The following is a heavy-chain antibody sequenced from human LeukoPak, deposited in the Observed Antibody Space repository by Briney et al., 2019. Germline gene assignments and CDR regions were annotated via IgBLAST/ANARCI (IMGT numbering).Heavy chain of an antibody. CDR2: IYYSGST. D-gene: IGHD3-22*01. Sequence: PSETLSLTCTVSGGSISSYYWSWIRQPPGKGLEWIGYIYYSGSTNYNPSPKSRVTISVDTSKNQFSLKLSSVTAADTAVYYCARSYYYYDSSGYYRHYYSYYGMDVWGQGTTVTVSS. V-gene: IGHV4-59*01. CDR3: ARSYYYYDSSGYYRHYYSYYGMDV. J-gene: IGHJ6*02. CDR1: GGSISSYY.